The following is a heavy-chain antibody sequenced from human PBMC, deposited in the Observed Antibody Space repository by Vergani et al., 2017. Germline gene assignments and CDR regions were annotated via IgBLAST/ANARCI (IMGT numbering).Heavy chain of an antibody. J-gene: IGHJ4*02. Sequence: EVQLLESGGGLVQPGGSLRLSCAASGFTFSSYAMSWVRQAPGKGLEWVSAIRGSGGSTYHADSVKGRFTISRDNSQNTLYLQMNSLRAEDTAVCYCAKSGIWSGYHHFDYWGQGTLVTVSS. CDR2: IRGSGGST. CDR3: AKSGIWSGYHHFDY. V-gene: IGHV3-23*01. D-gene: IGHD3-3*01. CDR1: GFTFSSYA.